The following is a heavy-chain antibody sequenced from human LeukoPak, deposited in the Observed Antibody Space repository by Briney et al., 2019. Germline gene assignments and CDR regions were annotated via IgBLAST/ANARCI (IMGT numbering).Heavy chain of an antibody. D-gene: IGHD3-9*01. CDR1: GFTISSYY. V-gene: IGHV3-53*01. Sequence: GGSLRLSCAASGFTISSYYMAWVRQAPGKGLEWVSVIYHSGNTDYADSVRGRFTISRDNSKNMVYLQMSSLRAEDTAVYYCARDGDLDWLFIFDYWGQGTLVTVSS. CDR2: IYHSGNT. CDR3: ARDGDLDWLFIFDY. J-gene: IGHJ4*02.